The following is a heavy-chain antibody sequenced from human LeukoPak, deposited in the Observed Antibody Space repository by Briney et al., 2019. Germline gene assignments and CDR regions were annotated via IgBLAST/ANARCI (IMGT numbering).Heavy chain of an antibody. CDR1: GYTFTSYD. CDR2: IIPIFGTA. Sequence: SVKVSCKASGYTFTSYDINWVRQAPGQGLEWMGGIIPIFGTANYAQKFQGRVTITADESTSTAYMELSSLRSEDTAVYYCARVRFLEWLFDYYYMDVWGKGTTVTVSS. D-gene: IGHD3-3*01. J-gene: IGHJ6*03. V-gene: IGHV1-69*13. CDR3: ARVRFLEWLFDYYYMDV.